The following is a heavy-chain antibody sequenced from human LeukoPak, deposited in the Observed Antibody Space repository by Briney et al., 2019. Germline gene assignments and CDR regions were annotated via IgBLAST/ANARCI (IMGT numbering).Heavy chain of an antibody. CDR2: IYYSGST. CDR1: GGSISSGGSR. J-gene: IGHJ4*02. D-gene: IGHD7-27*01. V-gene: IGHV4-31*03. Sequence: PSETLSLTCNVSGGSISSGGSRWSWIRQHPGKGLEWIGYIYYSGSTYYNPSLENRLTMSVDTSKNQFSLHLTSVTAADTAVYYCARDWGTYFDYWGQGTLVTVSS. CDR3: ARDWGTYFDY.